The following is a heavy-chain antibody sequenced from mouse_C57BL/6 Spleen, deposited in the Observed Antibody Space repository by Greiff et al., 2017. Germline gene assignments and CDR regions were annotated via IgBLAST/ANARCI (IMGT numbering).Heavy chain of an antibody. CDR1: GYTFTDYE. CDR3: TRWGRDY. J-gene: IGHJ2*01. CDR2: IDPETGGT. D-gene: IGHD3-3*01. V-gene: IGHV1-15*01. Sequence: VQLQESGAELVRPGASVTLSCKASGYTFTDYEMHWVKQTPVHGLEWIGAIDPETGGTAYNQKFKGKAILTADKSSSTAYMELRSLTSEDSAVYYCTRWGRDYWGQGTTLTVSS.